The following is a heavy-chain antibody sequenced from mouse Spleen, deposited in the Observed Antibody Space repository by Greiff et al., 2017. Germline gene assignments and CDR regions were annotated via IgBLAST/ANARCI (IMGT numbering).Heavy chain of an antibody. CDR3: ARTMIPIGYFDY. D-gene: IGHD2-4*01. CDR2: IDPSDSET. Sequence: VQLQQPGADLVRPGSSVKLSCKASGYTFTSYWMHWVKQRPIQGLEWIGNIDPSDSETHYNQKFKDKATLTVDKSSSTAYMQLSSLTSEDSAVYYCARTMIPIGYFDYWGQGTTLTVSS. V-gene: IGHV1-52*01. CDR1: GYTFTSYW. J-gene: IGHJ2*01.